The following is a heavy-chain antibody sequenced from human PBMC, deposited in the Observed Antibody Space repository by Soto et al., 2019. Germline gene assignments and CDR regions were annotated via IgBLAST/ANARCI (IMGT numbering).Heavy chain of an antibody. D-gene: IGHD3-10*01. CDR1: GGTFSSYA. CDR3: ARELLWFGELSHYYYYYGMDV. Sequence: SVKVSCKASGGTFSSYAISWVRQAPVQGLEWMGGIIPIFGTANYAQKFQGRVTITADESTSTAYMELSSLRSEDTAVYYCARELLWFGELSHYYYYYGMDVWGQGTTVTVSS. J-gene: IGHJ6*02. CDR2: IIPIFGTA. V-gene: IGHV1-69*13.